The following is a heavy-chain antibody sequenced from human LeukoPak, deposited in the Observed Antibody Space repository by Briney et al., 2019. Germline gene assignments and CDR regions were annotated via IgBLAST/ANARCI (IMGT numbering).Heavy chain of an antibody. V-gene: IGHV1-8*02. CDR3: ARRLAAAGYLPDY. CDR1: GYTFTDYY. J-gene: IGHJ4*02. D-gene: IGHD6-13*01. Sequence: ASVKVSCKSSGYTFTDYYIHWVRQAPGQGLEWMGWMNPNSGNAGYAQKFQGRVTMTRNTSISTAYMELSSLRSEDTAVYYCARRLAAAGYLPDYWGPGTLVTVSS. CDR2: MNPNSGNA.